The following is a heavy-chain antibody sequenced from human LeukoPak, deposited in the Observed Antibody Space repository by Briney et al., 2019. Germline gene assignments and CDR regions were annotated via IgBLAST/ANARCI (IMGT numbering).Heavy chain of an antibody. CDR2: IYYSGST. CDR3: ARDASSGRGYYFDY. D-gene: IGHD6-19*01. V-gene: IGHV4-31*03. CDR1: GGSISSGGYY. J-gene: IGHJ4*02. Sequence: PSQTLSLTCTVSGGSISSGGYYWSWIRQHPGKGLEWIGYIYYSGSTYYNPSPKSRVTISVDTSKDQFSLKLSSVTAADTALYYCARDASSGRGYYFDYWGQGTLVTVSS.